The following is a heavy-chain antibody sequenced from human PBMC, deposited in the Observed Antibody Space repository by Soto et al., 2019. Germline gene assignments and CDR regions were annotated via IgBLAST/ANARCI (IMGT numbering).Heavy chain of an antibody. CDR3: AREGRVGGIDY. CDR1: GFTFSIHE. CDR2: ISSIGVAT. D-gene: IGHD6-19*01. J-gene: IGHJ4*02. V-gene: IGHV3-48*03. Sequence: EVQLVESGGGLVQPGGSLRLSCAASGFTFSIHEMNWVRQAPGKGLEWVSYISSIGVATYYADSVKGRFTISRDNAKNSLYLQMNSLRAEDTAVYYCAREGRVGGIDYWGQGTPVTVS.